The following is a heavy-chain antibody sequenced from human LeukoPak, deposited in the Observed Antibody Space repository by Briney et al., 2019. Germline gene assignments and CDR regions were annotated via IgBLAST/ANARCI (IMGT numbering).Heavy chain of an antibody. CDR2: TSGISSTI. Sequence: GGSLRLSCAASGFMFSNHSINWVRQAPGKGLEWVSYTSGISSTIYYADSVEGRFTISRDNAKNSLYLQMNSLRPEDTALYYCAKGAMIAVAGRVDYWGQGTLVTVSS. V-gene: IGHV3-48*04. CDR1: GFMFSNHS. CDR3: AKGAMIAVAGRVDY. D-gene: IGHD6-19*01. J-gene: IGHJ4*02.